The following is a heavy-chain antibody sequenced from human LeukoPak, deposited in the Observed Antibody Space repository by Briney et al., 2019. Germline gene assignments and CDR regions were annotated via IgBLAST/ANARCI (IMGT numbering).Heavy chain of an antibody. Sequence: SETLSLTCAVYGGSFSGYYWSWIRQPPGKGLEWIGEINHSGSTNYNPPLKSRVTISVDTSKNQFSLKLGSVTPEDTAVYYCAGGGLVRGVTHWFDPWGQGTLVTVSS. D-gene: IGHD3-10*01. CDR2: INHSGST. CDR3: AGGGLVRGVTHWFDP. J-gene: IGHJ5*02. CDR1: GGSFSGYY. V-gene: IGHV4-34*01.